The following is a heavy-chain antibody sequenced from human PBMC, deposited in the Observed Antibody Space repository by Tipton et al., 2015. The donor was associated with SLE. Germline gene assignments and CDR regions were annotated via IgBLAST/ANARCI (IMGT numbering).Heavy chain of an antibody. CDR1: GFTFSSYG. V-gene: IGHV3-23*01. CDR2: ISGSGGST. J-gene: IGHJ4*02. D-gene: IGHD3-22*01. Sequence: SLRLSCAASGFTFSSYGMSWVRQAPGKGLEWVSAISGSGGSTYYADSVKGRFTISRDNSKNTLYLQMNSLRAEDTAVYYCAKAFDNESSGYYPFDYWGQGTLVTVAS. CDR3: AKAFDNESSGYYPFDY.